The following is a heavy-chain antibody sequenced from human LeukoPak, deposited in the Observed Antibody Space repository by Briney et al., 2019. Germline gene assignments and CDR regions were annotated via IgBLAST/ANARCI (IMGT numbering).Heavy chain of an antibody. J-gene: IGHJ6*02. CDR1: GGSISSSSYY. CDR2: IYYSGST. Sequence: SETLSLTCTVSGGSISSSSYYWSWIRQPPGKGLEWIGYIYYSGSTNYNPSLKSRVTISVDTSKNQFSLKLSSVTAADTAVYCCAREEGIAVAGTNSYYGMDVWGQGTTVTVSS. CDR3: AREEGIAVAGTNSYYGMDV. V-gene: IGHV4-61*01. D-gene: IGHD6-19*01.